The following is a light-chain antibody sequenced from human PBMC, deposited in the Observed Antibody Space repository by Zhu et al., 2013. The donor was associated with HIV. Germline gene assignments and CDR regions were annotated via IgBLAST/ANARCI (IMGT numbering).Light chain of an antibody. Sequence: QSALTQPPSVSGSPGQSVAISCTGTSSDVGSYNRVSWYQQPPGTAPKLMIYEVSNRPSGVSTRFSGSKSGNSASLTISGLQAEDEADYYCSSYAGTNNLLFGGGTRLTVL. V-gene: IGLV2-18*02. CDR2: EVS. CDR3: SSYAGTNNLL. CDR1: SSDVGSYNR. J-gene: IGLJ2*01.